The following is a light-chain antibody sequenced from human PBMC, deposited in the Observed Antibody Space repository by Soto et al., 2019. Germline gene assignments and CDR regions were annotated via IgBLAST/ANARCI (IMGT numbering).Light chain of an antibody. J-gene: IGLJ3*02. Sequence: QSALTQPRSVSGSPGQSVAISCTGTSRDIEAYDYVSWYQQHPGKAPKLIVYEVHKRPSGVPDRFSGSKSGNTASLTVSGLQAEDEADYHCSSYGGNDWVFGGGTQLTVL. CDR1: SRDIEAYDY. CDR2: EVH. V-gene: IGLV2-11*01. CDR3: SSYGGNDWV.